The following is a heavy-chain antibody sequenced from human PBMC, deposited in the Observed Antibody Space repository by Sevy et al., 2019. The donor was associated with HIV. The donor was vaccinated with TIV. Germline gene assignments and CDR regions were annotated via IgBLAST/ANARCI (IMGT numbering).Heavy chain of an antibody. CDR3: ARLLRYNPCFDY. CDR2: IYYSGST. CDR1: DGSISSHY. D-gene: IGHD1-1*01. Sequence: SETLSLTCTVSDGSISSHYWSWIRQPPGMGLQSIGYIYYSGSTNYNPSLKSRVTMSLDTSKNQFSLKLSSVTAADTAVYYCARLLRYNPCFDYWGQGALVTVSS. V-gene: IGHV4-59*11. J-gene: IGHJ4*02.